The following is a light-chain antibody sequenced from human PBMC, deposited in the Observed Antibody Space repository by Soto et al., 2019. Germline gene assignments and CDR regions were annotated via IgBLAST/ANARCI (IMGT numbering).Light chain of an antibody. V-gene: IGLV2-14*01. CDR2: DVT. J-gene: IGLJ1*01. CDR3: RAYRSSSTLYV. CDR1: SSDVGGYNY. Sequence: QSALTQPASVSGSPGQSITISCTGTSSDVGGYNYVSWYQQHPGKAPKLMIYDVTKRPSGVSNRFSGSKSGNTASLTISGLQAEEEADYYCRAYRSSSTLYVFGTGTKLTVL.